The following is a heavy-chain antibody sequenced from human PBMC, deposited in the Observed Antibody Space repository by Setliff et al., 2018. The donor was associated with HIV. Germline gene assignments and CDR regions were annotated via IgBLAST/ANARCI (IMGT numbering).Heavy chain of an antibody. CDR1: GGSISSYY. D-gene: IGHD3-10*01. Sequence: PSETLSLTCTVSGGSISSYYWSWIRQPPGKGLEWIGYIYYSGSTNYNPYLKSRVTIPVDTSKNQFSRKLSSVTAADTAVYYCARGVRGVIIDWYYFDYWGQGTLVTVSS. CDR3: ARGVRGVIIDWYYFDY. V-gene: IGHV4-59*01. J-gene: IGHJ4*02. CDR2: IYYSGST.